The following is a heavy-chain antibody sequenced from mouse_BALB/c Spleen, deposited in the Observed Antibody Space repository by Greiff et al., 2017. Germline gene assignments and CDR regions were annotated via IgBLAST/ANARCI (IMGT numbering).Heavy chain of an antibody. CDR2: INSNGGST. CDR3: ARGAYYYGSSYVRDYAMDY. CDR1: GFTFSSYG. J-gene: IGHJ4*01. D-gene: IGHD1-1*01. V-gene: IGHV5-6-3*01. Sequence: EVKLVESGGGLVQPGGSLKLSCAASGFTFSSYGMSWVRQTPDKRLELVATINSNGGSTYYPDSVKGRFTISRDNAKNTLYLQMSSLKSEDTAMYYCARGAYYYGSSYVRDYAMDYWGQGTSVTVSS.